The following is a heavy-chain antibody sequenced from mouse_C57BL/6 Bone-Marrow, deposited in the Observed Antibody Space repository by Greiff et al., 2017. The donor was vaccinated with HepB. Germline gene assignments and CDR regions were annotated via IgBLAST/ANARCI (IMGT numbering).Heavy chain of an antibody. Sequence: VQLQESGAELVRPGASVTLSCKASGYTFTDYEMHWVKQTPVHGLEWIGAIDPETGGTAYNQKFKGKAILTADESSSTAYMELRSLTSEDSAVYYCTRYGDGYYIAYWGQGTLVTVSA. D-gene: IGHD2-3*01. J-gene: IGHJ3*01. CDR1: GYTFTDYE. CDR2: IDPETGGT. CDR3: TRYGDGYYIAY. V-gene: IGHV1-15*01.